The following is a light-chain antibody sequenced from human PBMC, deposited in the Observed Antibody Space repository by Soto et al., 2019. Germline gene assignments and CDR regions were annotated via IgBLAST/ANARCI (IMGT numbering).Light chain of an antibody. CDR3: QKYDTAPLT. J-gene: IGKJ3*01. V-gene: IGKV1-27*01. CDR2: AAS. CDR1: QAINNF. Sequence: DIQMTQSPSSLSASVGDRVTITCRASQAINNFLAWYQQKQGKVPKLLIYAASTLQSGVPSRFSGSGSGTYFTLTINTLQPEDVGTYYCQKYDTAPLTFGPGTTVDVK.